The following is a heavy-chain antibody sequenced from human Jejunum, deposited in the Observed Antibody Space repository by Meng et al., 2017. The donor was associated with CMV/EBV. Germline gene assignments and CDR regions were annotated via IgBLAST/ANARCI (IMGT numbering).Heavy chain of an antibody. J-gene: IGHJ4*02. CDR2: INPNSGGT. CDR1: GYTFSDHY. CDR3: ARDGWREASAGKIEF. Sequence: VKSGAEVKKTGASMKVSCKASGYTFSDHYMTWVRQAPGQGLEWMGWINPNSGGTNYAQKFQGRVTMTRDTSISTAYMELSRLRSDDTAVYYCARDGWREASAGKIEFWGQGTLLTVSS. V-gene: IGHV1-2*02. D-gene: IGHD6-13*01.